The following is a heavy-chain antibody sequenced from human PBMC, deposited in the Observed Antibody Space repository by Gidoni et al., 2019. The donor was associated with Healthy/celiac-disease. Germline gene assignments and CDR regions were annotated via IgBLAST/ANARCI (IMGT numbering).Heavy chain of an antibody. D-gene: IGHD6-6*01. CDR1: GGSISSSSYY. Sequence: GLVKPSETLSLTCTVSGGSISSSSYYWGWIRQPPGKGLEWIGSIYYSGSTYYNPSLKSRVTISVDTSKNQFSLKLSSVTAADTAVYYCARDPGRKAARLLRYGMDVWGQGTTVTVSS. J-gene: IGHJ6*02. CDR3: ARDPGRKAARLLRYGMDV. CDR2: IYYSGST. V-gene: IGHV4-39*07.